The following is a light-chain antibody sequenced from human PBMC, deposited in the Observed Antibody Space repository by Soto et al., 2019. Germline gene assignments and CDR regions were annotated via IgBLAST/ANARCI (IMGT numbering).Light chain of an antibody. CDR3: LQYYSFPWT. Sequence: DIVMTQSPDSLAVSLGERATINCKSSQSVTYSSNNKNYLAWYQQKPGQPPKLFIYWASTRESGVPDRLSGSGSGTDFTLTISSLQAEDVAVYYCLQYYSFPWTFGQGTKVEI. J-gene: IGKJ1*01. CDR2: WAS. CDR1: QSVTYSSNNKNY. V-gene: IGKV4-1*01.